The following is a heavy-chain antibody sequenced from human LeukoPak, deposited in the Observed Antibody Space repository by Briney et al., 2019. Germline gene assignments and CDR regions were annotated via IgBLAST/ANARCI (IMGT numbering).Heavy chain of an antibody. CDR2: IYSGGST. V-gene: IGHV3-66*01. CDR1: GFTVSSSY. D-gene: IGHD6-19*01. CDR3: ARDASSGWSYAFDI. Sequence: GGSLRLSCAPSGFTVSSSYMSWVRQAPGKGLEGVSVIYSGGSTYYAESVKGRFTISRDNSKNTLYLQMNSLRAEATAVYYCARDASSGWSYAFDIWGQGTMVTVSS. J-gene: IGHJ3*02.